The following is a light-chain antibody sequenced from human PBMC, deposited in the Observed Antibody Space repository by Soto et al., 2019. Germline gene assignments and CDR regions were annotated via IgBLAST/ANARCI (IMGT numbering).Light chain of an antibody. J-gene: IGKJ1*01. CDR3: QHYGGSSWT. CDR2: GVS. Sequence: EIVLTQSPVALSLSPGERATLSCRASQSVSSTLLTWYQQKPGQAPRLLIYGVSSRATDIPDRFSGSGSGTDFTLTISRLEPEDFAVYFCQHYGGSSWTFGQGTRVEIK. V-gene: IGKV3-20*01. CDR1: QSVSSTL.